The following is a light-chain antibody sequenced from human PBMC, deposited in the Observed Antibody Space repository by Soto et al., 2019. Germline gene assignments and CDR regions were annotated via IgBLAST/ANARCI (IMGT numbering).Light chain of an antibody. Sequence: QSVLTQPPSVSGAPGQRVTISCTGSSSKIGAGYGVHWYQQLPGTAPKLLIYGTSNRPSGVPDRFSGSKSGTSASLAITGLHAEDEADYYCQSYDISLSVVFGGGTKLTVL. CDR1: SSKIGAGYG. CDR3: QSYDISLSVV. V-gene: IGLV1-40*01. J-gene: IGLJ2*01. CDR2: GTS.